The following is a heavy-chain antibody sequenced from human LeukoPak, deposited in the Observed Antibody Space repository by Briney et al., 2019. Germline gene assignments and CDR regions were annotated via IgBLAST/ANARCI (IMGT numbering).Heavy chain of an antibody. CDR3: ARHEEEEGYNVKTPDY. CDR2: IHYRVPT. D-gene: IGHD5-24*01. Sequence: PSETLSLTRDVSGVSISGTRYYGRCIRQPPGMVLGWIGRIHYRVPTIYNRPLQSRVTISVITSKNQITMRPRSVTAADTDVYYCARHEEEEGYNVKTPDYWGQGTLVTVSS. V-gene: IGHV4-39*01. J-gene: IGHJ4*02. CDR1: GVSISGTRYY.